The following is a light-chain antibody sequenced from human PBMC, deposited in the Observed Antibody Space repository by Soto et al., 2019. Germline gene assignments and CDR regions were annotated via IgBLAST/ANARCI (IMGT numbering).Light chain of an antibody. CDR2: DTS. CDR3: QPYNNWPLT. V-gene: IGKV3-15*01. Sequence: EIVMTQSPATLSVSPGEIATLSCSASQGIGDTLAWYQHKPGQTPRLLIYDTSTRATGFPTRFSGSRSGAEFTLTINSLQSEDFAVYYCQPYNNWPLTFGGGTKVDIK. CDR1: QGIGDT. J-gene: IGKJ4*01.